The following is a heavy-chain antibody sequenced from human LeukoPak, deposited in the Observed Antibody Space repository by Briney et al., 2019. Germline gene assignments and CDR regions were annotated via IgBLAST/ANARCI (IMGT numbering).Heavy chain of an antibody. CDR1: GFTFSSYA. J-gene: IGHJ4*02. CDR2: ISGSGGST. Sequence: PGGSLRLSCAASGFTFSSYAMSWVRQAPGKGLEWVSAISGSGGSTYYADSVKGRFTISRDNSKNTLYLQMNSPRAEDTAVYYCARGADAGYDSSGYRYFDYWGQGTLVTVSS. V-gene: IGHV3-23*01. CDR3: ARGADAGYDSSGYRYFDY. D-gene: IGHD3-22*01.